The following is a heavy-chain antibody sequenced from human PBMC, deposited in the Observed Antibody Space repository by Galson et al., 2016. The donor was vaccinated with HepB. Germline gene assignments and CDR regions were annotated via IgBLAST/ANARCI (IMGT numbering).Heavy chain of an antibody. CDR1: GFTFSDSA. Sequence: SLRLSCAASGFTFSDSAMYWVRQASGTGLEWVGRTRNKAKNYATAQAASVKGRFTISRDDSKNTAYLQMNRLEPEDTAVYYFASPLRFFALDNYYFGMDLWGQGTTVIVSS. V-gene: IGHV3-73*01. CDR3: ASPLRFFALDNYYFGMDL. D-gene: IGHD3-3*01. CDR2: TRNKAKNYAT. J-gene: IGHJ6*02.